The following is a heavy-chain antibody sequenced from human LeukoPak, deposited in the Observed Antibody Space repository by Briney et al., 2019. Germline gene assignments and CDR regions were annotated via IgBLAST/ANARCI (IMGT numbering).Heavy chain of an antibody. V-gene: IGHV4-59*08. CDR2: IYYSGST. J-gene: IGHJ5*02. D-gene: IGHD3-10*01. CDR3: ARHYGP. CDR1: GGSISPYY. Sequence: SETLSLTCSLSGGSISPYYWSWIRQPPGKGLEWIGYIYYSGSTNYNPSLKSRVTISVDTSKNQFSLKLNSVTAADTAVYYRARHYGPWGQGTLVTVSS.